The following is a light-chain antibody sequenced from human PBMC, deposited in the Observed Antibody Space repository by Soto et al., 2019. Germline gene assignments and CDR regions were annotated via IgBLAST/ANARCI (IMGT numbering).Light chain of an antibody. V-gene: IGKV3-20*01. J-gene: IGKJ3*01. Sequence: EIVLTQSPGTLSLSPGERATLSCRASQSFRSSYLAWYQQIPGQAPRLLIYGASSRATGIPDRFSGSGSGTDFTLTISRLEPEDFAVYYCQQYGRSSFTFGPGTKVDIK. CDR3: QQYGRSSFT. CDR1: QSFRSSY. CDR2: GAS.